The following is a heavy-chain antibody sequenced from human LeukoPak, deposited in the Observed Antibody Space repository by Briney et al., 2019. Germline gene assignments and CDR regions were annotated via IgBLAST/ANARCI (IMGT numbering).Heavy chain of an antibody. CDR1: GYTFTSYG. D-gene: IGHD2-2*01. Sequence: ASVKVSCKASGYTFTSYGISWVRQAPGQGLEWMGWISTYNGNTNYAQKLQGRVTMTTDTSTSTAYMELRSLRSDDTAVYYCARGIVVVPAATTAFDYWGQGTLVTVSS. J-gene: IGHJ4*02. CDR2: ISTYNGNT. V-gene: IGHV1-18*01. CDR3: ARGIVVVPAATTAFDY.